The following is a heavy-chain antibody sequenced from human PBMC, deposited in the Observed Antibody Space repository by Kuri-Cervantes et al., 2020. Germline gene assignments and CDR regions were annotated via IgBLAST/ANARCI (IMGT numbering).Heavy chain of an antibody. CDR2: IYYSGTT. CDR1: GGSLSIGDYS. V-gene: IGHV4-30-2*01. CDR3: ARGGGVGATGLDYFDY. J-gene: IGHJ4*02. D-gene: IGHD1-26*01. Sequence: LRLSCAVSGGSLSIGDYSWNWIRQPPGRDLEWIGKIYYSGTTQYNPSLKSRVTISVDRSENQFSLRLSSVTAADTAVYYCARGGGVGATGLDYFDYWGQGTLVTVSS.